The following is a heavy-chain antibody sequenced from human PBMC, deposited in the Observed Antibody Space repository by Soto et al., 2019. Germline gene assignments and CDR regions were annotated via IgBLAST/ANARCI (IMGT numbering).Heavy chain of an antibody. D-gene: IGHD3-3*01. V-gene: IGHV1-2*02. Sequence: GASVNVSCKACGYTSTGYFIPWVRPAPVQGLEWRGWLNPNSGATKYAQKFQGRVTLTRDTSINTAYMQMSMLRSDDTAVYYCARGWGTILAHLPGGQGTPVTVSS. J-gene: IGHJ5*02. CDR3: ARGWGTILAHLP. CDR2: LNPNSGAT. CDR1: GYTSTGYF.